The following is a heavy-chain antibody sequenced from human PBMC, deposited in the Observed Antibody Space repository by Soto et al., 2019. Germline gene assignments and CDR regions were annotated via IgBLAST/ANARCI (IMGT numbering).Heavy chain of an antibody. CDR3: VHRRVSGGSCYCFDY. Sequence: QITLKESGPTLVKPTQTLTLTCTFSGFSLTTNEMSVGWIRQPPGKALEWLALIYWDDDKRYSPSLKSRLTITKDTYKNQVVLTMTNMDPVATATYYCVHRRVSGGSCYCFDYWGQGTLVTVSS. CDR1: GFSLTTNEMS. D-gene: IGHD2-15*01. J-gene: IGHJ4*02. CDR2: IYWDDDK. V-gene: IGHV2-5*02.